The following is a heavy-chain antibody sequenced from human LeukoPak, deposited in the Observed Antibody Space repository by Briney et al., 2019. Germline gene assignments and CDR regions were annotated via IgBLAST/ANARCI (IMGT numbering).Heavy chain of an antibody. V-gene: IGHV4-34*01. J-gene: IGHJ3*02. CDR1: CASFSGSY. Sequence: SETLSLTRAVFCASFSGSYWSSLRLSPGKGLEWIGEINNSGATNYNPSLKSRVIMSVDTSKNHFSLKLSSVTAADTAVYYCAREACNSGNCDAFDIWGQGTMVTVSS. CDR3: AREACNSGNCDAFDI. CDR2: INNSGAT. D-gene: IGHD2/OR15-2a*01.